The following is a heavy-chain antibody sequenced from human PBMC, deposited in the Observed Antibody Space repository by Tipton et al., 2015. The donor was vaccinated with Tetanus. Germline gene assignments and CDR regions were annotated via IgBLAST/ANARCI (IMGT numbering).Heavy chain of an antibody. CDR2: ISWNSGTI. D-gene: IGHD2-15*01. CDR3: ARAGGYCSGGSCYRKLDY. CDR1: GFTFDDYA. J-gene: IGHJ4*02. V-gene: IGHV3-9*01. Sequence: SLRLSCAASGFTFDDYAMHWVRQAPGKGLEWVSGISWNSGTIDYADSVKGRFTISRDNSKNTLYLQMNSLRAEDTAVYYCARAGGYCSGGSCYRKLDYWGQGTLVTVSS.